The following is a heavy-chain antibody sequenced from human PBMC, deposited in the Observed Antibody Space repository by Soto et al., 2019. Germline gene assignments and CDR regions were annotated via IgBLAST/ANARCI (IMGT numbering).Heavy chain of an antibody. J-gene: IGHJ4*02. CDR1: GGTFSSYA. V-gene: IGHV1-69*13. D-gene: IGHD3-22*01. Sequence: SVKVSCKASGGTFSSYAISWVRQAPGQGLEWMGGIITIFGTANYAQKFQGRVTITADESTSTAYMELSSLRSEDTAVYYCARAFGYYYDSSGLTSWGQGTLVTVSS. CDR2: IITIFGTA. CDR3: ARAFGYYYDSSGLTS.